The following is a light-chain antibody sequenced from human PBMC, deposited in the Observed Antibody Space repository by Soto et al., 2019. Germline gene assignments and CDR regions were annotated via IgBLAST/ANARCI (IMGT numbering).Light chain of an antibody. V-gene: IGLV1-36*01. Sequence: QSVLTQPPSVSEAPRQRGTIACSGSSSNIGNNVANWYQQLPGKTPKLLIYYDDLLPSGVSDRFSGSKSGTSASLAISGLQSEDEADYYCATWDDSLHVVVFGGGTKLTVL. CDR2: YDD. CDR3: ATWDDSLHVVV. CDR1: SSNIGNNV. J-gene: IGLJ2*01.